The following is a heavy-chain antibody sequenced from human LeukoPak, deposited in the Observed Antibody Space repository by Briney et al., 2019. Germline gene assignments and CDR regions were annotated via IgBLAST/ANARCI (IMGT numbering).Heavy chain of an antibody. CDR2: ISWNSGSI. CDR1: GFTFDDYA. Sequence: GGSLRLSCAASGFTFDDYAMHWARQAPGKGLEWVSGISWNSGSIGYADSVKGRFTISRDNAKNTLYLQMNSLRAEDTAVYYCAKRGVTMVRGVMELFFDYWGQGTLVTVSS. V-gene: IGHV3-9*01. J-gene: IGHJ4*02. D-gene: IGHD3-10*01. CDR3: AKRGVTMVRGVMELFFDY.